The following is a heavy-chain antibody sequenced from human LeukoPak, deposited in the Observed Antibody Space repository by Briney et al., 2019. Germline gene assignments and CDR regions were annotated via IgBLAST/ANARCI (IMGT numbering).Heavy chain of an antibody. V-gene: IGHV1-69*06. CDR1: GGTFSSYA. D-gene: IGHD3-10*01. CDR2: IIPIFGTA. J-gene: IGHJ5*02. Sequence: ASVKVSCKASGGTFSSYAISWVRQAPGQGLEWMGGIIPIFGTANYAQKFQGRVTITADKSTSTAYMELRSLRSDDTAVYYCARNYGSGSYYRINWFDPWGQGTLVTVSS. CDR3: ARNYGSGSYYRINWFDP.